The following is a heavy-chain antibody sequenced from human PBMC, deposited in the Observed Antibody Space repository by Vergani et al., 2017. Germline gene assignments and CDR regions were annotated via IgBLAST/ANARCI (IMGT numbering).Heavy chain of an antibody. V-gene: IGHV4-39*01. J-gene: IGHJ4*02. D-gene: IGHD3-10*01. CDR2: LYYSGST. CDR3: AGQLLNFDY. CDR1: GVSISSSIYY. Sequence: QLQLQESCPGLVKPSETLSLTCTVSGVSISSSIYYWGWIRQPPGNGLEWIGSLYYSGSTYYNPSLKSRVTISVDTSTNQFSLKLRSVTAADTAVYYCAGQLLNFDYWGQGTLVTVSS.